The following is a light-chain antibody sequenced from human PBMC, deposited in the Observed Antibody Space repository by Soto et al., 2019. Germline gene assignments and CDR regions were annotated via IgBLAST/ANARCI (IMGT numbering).Light chain of an antibody. CDR1: QSISSY. CDR3: QQSYSTPYT. J-gene: IGKJ2*01. Sequence: DIQMTQSPSSLSASVGDRVTITCRASQSISSYLNWYQQKPGKAPKLLIYAASSLQSGVPSRFSGSESGTDFTHTISSLQPEDFATYYCQQSYSTPYTFGQGTKLEIK. V-gene: IGKV1-39*01. CDR2: AAS.